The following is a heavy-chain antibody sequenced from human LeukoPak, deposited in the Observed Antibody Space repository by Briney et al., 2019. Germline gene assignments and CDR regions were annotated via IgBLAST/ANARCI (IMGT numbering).Heavy chain of an antibody. CDR3: AKATDDYSRRGIDY. Sequence: ASVKVSCKASGYTFTGYYMHWVRQAPGQGLEWMGWINPNSGGTNYAQKFQGRVTMTRDTSISTAYMELSRLTSDDTAVYYCAKATDDYSRRGIDYWGQGTLVTVSS. CDR1: GYTFTGYY. V-gene: IGHV1-2*02. J-gene: IGHJ4*02. CDR2: INPNSGGT. D-gene: IGHD4-11*01.